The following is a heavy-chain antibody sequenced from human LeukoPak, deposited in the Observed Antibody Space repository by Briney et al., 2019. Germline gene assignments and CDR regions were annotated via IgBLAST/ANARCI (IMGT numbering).Heavy chain of an antibody. J-gene: IGHJ6*02. CDR1: GYTFTSYY. V-gene: IGHV1-46*01. Sequence: ASVKVSCKASGYTFTSYYMHWVRQAPGQGLEWMGIINPSGGSTSYAQKFQGRVTMTRDTSTSTVYMELSSLRSEDTAVYYCARVPKDSDQLLFVGYYYYGMDVWGQGTTVTVSS. CDR2: INPSGGST. D-gene: IGHD2-2*01. CDR3: ARVPKDSDQLLFVGYYYYGMDV.